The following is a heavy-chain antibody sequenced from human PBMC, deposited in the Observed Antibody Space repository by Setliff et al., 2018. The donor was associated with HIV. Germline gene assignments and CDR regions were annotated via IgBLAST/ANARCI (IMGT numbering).Heavy chain of an antibody. Sequence: SETLSLTCSVSGGSINSYHWSWIRQSPGKGLEWIGYIYKSGTTNYSSSLKSRVTISADPSKNQFSLKLTSVTAADTAVYYCARGASGEYYFDYWGQGTPVTVSS. D-gene: IGHD3-10*01. CDR2: IYKSGTT. CDR3: ARGASGEYYFDY. V-gene: IGHV4-4*08. CDR1: GGSINSYH. J-gene: IGHJ4*02.